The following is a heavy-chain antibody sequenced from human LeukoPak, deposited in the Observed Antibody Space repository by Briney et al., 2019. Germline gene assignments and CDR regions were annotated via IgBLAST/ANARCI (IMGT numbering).Heavy chain of an antibody. J-gene: IGHJ5*02. Sequence: SETLSLTCTVSGGSVSSGSYYWSWIRQPPGKGLDWIGSIYYSGSTYYNPSLKSRVTISVDTSKNQFSLKLSSVTAADTAVYYCARRAYSDYGGVSVDPWGQGTLVTVSS. D-gene: IGHD4-11*01. V-gene: IGHV4-39*01. CDR3: ARRAYSDYGGVSVDP. CDR1: GGSVSSGSYY. CDR2: IYYSGST.